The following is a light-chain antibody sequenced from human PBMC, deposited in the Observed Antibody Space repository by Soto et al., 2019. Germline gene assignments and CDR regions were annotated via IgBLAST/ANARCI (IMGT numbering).Light chain of an antibody. CDR2: DAS. CDR3: QQYNNWPFWT. CDR1: QSVSSN. J-gene: IGKJ1*01. V-gene: IGKV3-15*01. Sequence: EIVMTQSPATLSVSPGERATLSCRASQSVSSNLAWYQQKPGQAPRLLIYDASTRATGIPARFSGSGSGTEFTLTISSLQSEDFAVYYCQQYNNWPFWTFGQGTKVEIK.